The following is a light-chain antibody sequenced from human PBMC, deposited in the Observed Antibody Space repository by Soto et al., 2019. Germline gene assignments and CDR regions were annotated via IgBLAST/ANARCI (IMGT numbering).Light chain of an antibody. CDR1: QTVNTW. V-gene: IGKV1-5*01. J-gene: IGKJ1*01. CDR3: QHYIRYER. CDR2: DAS. Sequence: LRLTEARSTLVGYILSRVTITLRASQTVNTWLAWYQHKPGKAPKLLIYDASVLETGVPSRFSGSGSGTEFTLTISSLQPDDFATCYCQHYIRYERFAQGSIVEIK.